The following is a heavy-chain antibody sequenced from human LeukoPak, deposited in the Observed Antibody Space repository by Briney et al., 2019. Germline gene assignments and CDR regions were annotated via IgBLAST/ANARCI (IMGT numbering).Heavy chain of an antibody. D-gene: IGHD3-10*01. CDR3: ARGGNPAGEYYYYYMDV. Sequence: SETLSLTCTVSGGSISSYYWSWIRQPPGKGLEWIGYIYYSGSTNYNPSLKSRVTISVDTSKNQISLKLSSVTAADTAVYYCARGGNPAGEYYYYYMDVWGKGTTVTVSS. J-gene: IGHJ6*03. V-gene: IGHV4-59*01. CDR1: GGSISSYY. CDR2: IYYSGST.